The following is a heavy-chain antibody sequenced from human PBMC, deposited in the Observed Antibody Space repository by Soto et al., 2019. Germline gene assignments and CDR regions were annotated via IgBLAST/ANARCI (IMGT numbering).Heavy chain of an antibody. CDR3: TRDGRYSGYPPPAF. V-gene: IGHV3-49*04. D-gene: IGHD5-12*01. J-gene: IGHJ4*02. CDR1: GFTFSSYA. CDR2: IRNKAYGGTT. Sequence: EVQLLESGGGLVQPGGSLRLSCAASGFTFSSYAMSWVRQAPGKGLEWLGFIRNKAYGGTTEYAASVKGRFSISRDDSKRIAYLQMNSLKTEDTAVYYCTRDGRYSGYPPPAFWGQGTLVIVSS.